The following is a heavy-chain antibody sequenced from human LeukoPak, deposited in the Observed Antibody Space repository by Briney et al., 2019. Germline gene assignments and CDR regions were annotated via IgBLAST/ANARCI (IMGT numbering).Heavy chain of an antibody. CDR3: AREAREYEDSGYHYGN. CDR2: IYTNGRP. J-gene: IGHJ4*02. CDR1: GAPFSGYY. Sequence: KPSETLSLTCTVSGAPFSGYYWGWIRQAAGTGPEWIGRIYTNGRPDYNPSLRSRVTISVDTSKNQFSLKLSSMTAADTAVYYCAREAREYEDSGYHYGNWGQGTLVTVSS. D-gene: IGHD3-16*02. V-gene: IGHV4-4*07.